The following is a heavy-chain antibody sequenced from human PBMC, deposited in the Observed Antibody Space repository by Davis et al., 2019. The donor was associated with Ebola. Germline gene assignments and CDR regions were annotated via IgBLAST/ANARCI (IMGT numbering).Heavy chain of an antibody. D-gene: IGHD3-22*01. V-gene: IGHV3-73*01. CDR2: TRSKANTYAT. Sequence: GESLNTSCAASGFTFSGSAMHLVRQASGKGLEWVGRTRSKANTYATAYAPSVKGRFTIPSDDSKNTAYLQMNSLKTEDTAVYYCTSTLLYDSSGYYPYHYYYGMDVWGQGTTVTVSS. J-gene: IGHJ6*02. CDR1: GFTFSGSA. CDR3: TSTLLYDSSGYYPYHYYYGMDV.